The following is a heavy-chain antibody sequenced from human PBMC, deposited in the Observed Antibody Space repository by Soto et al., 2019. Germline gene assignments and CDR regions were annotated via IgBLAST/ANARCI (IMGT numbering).Heavy chain of an antibody. J-gene: IGHJ4*02. V-gene: IGHV3-30-3*01. CDR3: TREDY. Sequence: QVQLVESGGGVVQPGRSLRLSCAASGFTFSNYAMHWVRQAPGKGLEWVAVIVNDGNSKYYADSVKGRFTISRDNSKNTLYLQMNSLRGEDTALYYCTREDYWGQGTLVTVSS. CDR2: IVNDGNSK. CDR1: GFTFSNYA.